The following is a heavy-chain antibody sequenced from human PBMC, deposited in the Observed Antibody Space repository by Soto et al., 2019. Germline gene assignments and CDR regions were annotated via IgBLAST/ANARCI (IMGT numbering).Heavy chain of an antibody. V-gene: IGHV1-69*02. CDR1: GGTFSSYT. CDR3: AIATVTTFFSY. CDR2: IIPILGIA. J-gene: IGHJ4*02. Sequence: QVQLVQSGAEVKKPGSSVKVSCKASGGTFSSYTISWVRQAPGQGLEWMGRIIPILGIANYAQNFQGRVTITADKSTSTAYMELSSLRSEDTAVYYCAIATVTTFFSYWGQGTLVTVSS. D-gene: IGHD4-4*01.